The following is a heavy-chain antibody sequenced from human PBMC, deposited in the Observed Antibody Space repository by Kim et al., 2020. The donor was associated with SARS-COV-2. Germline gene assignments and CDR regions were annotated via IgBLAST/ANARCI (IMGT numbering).Heavy chain of an antibody. CDR2: ISYDGSNK. V-gene: IGHV3-30*18. J-gene: IGHJ4*02. D-gene: IGHD6-19*01. Sequence: GGSLRLSCAASGFTFSSYGMHWVRQAPGKGLEWVAVISYDGSNKYYADSVKGRFTISRDNSKNTLYLQMNSLRAEDTAVYYCAKLAVAGIFTFDYWGQGTLVTVSS. CDR1: GFTFSSYG. CDR3: AKLAVAGIFTFDY.